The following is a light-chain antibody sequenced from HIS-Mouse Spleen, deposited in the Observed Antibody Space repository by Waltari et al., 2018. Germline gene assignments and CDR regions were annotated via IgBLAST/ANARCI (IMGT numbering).Light chain of an antibody. CDR2: DVS. J-gene: IGLJ3*02. V-gene: IGLV2-11*01. CDR3: CSYAGSYTWV. Sequence: QSALTQPRSVSGSPGQSVTISCTGTSSDVGGYNYVSWYQQHPGNAPKLMRYDVSKRPSGGPDRCAGSKSGNTASLTISGLQAEDEADYYCCSYAGSYTWVFGGGTKLTVL. CDR1: SSDVGGYNY.